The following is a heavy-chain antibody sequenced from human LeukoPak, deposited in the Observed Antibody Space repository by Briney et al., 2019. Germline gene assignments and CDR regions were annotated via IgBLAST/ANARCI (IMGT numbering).Heavy chain of an antibody. Sequence: PSETLPLTCTVSGGSISSYYWSWIRQPPGKGLEWIGYIYYSGSTNYNPSLKSRVTISVDTSKNQFSLKLSSVTAADTAVYYCARGDGYNFWSFRYWGQGTLVTVSS. CDR3: ARGDGYNFWSFRY. D-gene: IGHD5-24*01. J-gene: IGHJ4*02. CDR1: GGSISSYY. V-gene: IGHV4-59*01. CDR2: IYYSGST.